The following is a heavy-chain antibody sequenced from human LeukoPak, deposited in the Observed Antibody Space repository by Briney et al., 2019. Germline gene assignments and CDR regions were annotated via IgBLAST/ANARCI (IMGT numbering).Heavy chain of an antibody. J-gene: IGHJ4*02. D-gene: IGHD3-22*01. CDR3: TRSYYDSSGYLGY. CDR1: GFTFGDYA. Sequence: GGSLRLSCTASGFTFGDYAMSWFRQAPGKGLEWVGFIRSKAYGGTTEYAASVKGRFTISRDDSKSIAYLQMNSLKTEDTAVYYCTRSYYDSSGYLGYWGQGTLVTVSS. CDR2: IRSKAYGGTT. V-gene: IGHV3-49*03.